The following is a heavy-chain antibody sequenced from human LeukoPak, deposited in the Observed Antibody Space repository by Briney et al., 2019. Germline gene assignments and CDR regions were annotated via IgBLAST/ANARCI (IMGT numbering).Heavy chain of an antibody. CDR2: INPNSGGT. CDR3: ATDRYGSGSYYILDY. J-gene: IGHJ4*02. V-gene: IGHV1-2*02. CDR1: GYTFTGYY. Sequence: ASVKVSCKASGYTFTGYYMHWVRQAPGQGLEWMGWINPNSGGTNYAQKFQGRVTMTEDTSTDTAYMELSSLRSEDTAVYYCATDRYGSGSYYILDYWGQGTLVTVSS. D-gene: IGHD3-10*01.